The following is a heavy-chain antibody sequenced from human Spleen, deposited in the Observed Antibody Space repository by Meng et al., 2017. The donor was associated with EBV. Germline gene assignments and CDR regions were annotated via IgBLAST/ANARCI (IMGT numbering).Heavy chain of an antibody. CDR3: ARGVVAAVDWGYC. Sequence: QVQLVQVGCELKKPGASVKIACKSSGYKFPRLPMYWVRQAPGQGLGWMGWINTNAGDPTYFQDFTGRFFFSLDTSVSPSKLQISSLKAEHTAGYYCARGVVAAVDWGYCWGQGTLVTVSS. CDR1: GYKFPRLP. J-gene: IGHJ4*02. CDR2: INTNAGDP. V-gene: IGHV7-4-1*02. D-gene: IGHD6-13*01.